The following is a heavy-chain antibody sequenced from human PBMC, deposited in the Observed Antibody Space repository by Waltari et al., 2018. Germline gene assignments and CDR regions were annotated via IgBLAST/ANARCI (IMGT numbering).Heavy chain of an antibody. CDR2: FDPEDGET. D-gene: IGHD6-13*01. Sequence: QVQLVQSGAEGQKPGASVKVSCNASGYTLTAFTMHGVHKAPGKGLEWMGGFDPEDGETIYAQKFQGRVTMTEDTSTDTAYMELSSLRSEDTAVYYCAARYSSSWYYFDYWGQGTLVTVSS. CDR1: GYTLTAFT. J-gene: IGHJ4*02. CDR3: AARYSSSWYYFDY. V-gene: IGHV1-24*01.